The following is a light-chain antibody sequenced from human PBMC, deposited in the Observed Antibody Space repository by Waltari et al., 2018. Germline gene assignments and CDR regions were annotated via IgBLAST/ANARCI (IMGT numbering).Light chain of an antibody. V-gene: IGKV1-39*01. CDR2: AAS. CDR3: QQSFSSPWT. CDR1: QNIRTH. Sequence: DIQMTQSPSSLSASVGDTVTVTCRASQNIRTHLNWYQQKPTTAPKLLLYAASTLHRGVPSSFSGSGSETDFTLTVTNLQPDDFAIYFCQQSFSSPWTFGQGTRV. J-gene: IGKJ1*01.